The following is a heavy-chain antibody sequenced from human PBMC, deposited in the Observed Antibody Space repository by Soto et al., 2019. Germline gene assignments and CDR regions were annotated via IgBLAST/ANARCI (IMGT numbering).Heavy chain of an antibody. Sequence: ASVKVSCKVSGYTLTELSMHWVRQAPGKGLEWMGGFDPEDGETIYARKFQGRVTMTEDTSTDTAYMELSSLRSEDTAVYYCATGLGYCTNGVCPFDYWGQGTLVTVSS. CDR2: FDPEDGET. CDR1: GYTLTELS. V-gene: IGHV1-24*01. D-gene: IGHD2-8*01. J-gene: IGHJ4*02. CDR3: ATGLGYCTNGVCPFDY.